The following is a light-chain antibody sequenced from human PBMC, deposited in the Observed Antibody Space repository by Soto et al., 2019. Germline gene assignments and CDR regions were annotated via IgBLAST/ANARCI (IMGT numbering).Light chain of an antibody. CDR1: QTISSW. CDR2: KAS. CDR3: QHYNSYSEA. J-gene: IGKJ1*01. Sequence: DIQITQSPSTLSGSVGGRVTITCRASQTISSWLAWYQQKPGKAPKLLIYKASTLKSGVPSRFSGSGSGTEFTLTISSLQPDDFATYYCQHYNSYSEAFGQGTKV. V-gene: IGKV1-5*03.